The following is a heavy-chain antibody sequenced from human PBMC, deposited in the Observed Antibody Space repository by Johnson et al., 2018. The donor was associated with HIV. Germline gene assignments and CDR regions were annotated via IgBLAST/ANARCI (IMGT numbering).Heavy chain of an antibody. CDR2: IRYDESNK. D-gene: IGHD1-1*01. J-gene: IGHJ3*02. CDR3: ANPTGSDAFDI. CDR1: GFTFSSYW. V-gene: IGHV3-30*02. Sequence: QVQLVESGGGLVQPGGSLRLSCAASGFTFSSYWMSWVRQAPGKGLEWVAFIRYDESNKYYADSLKGRFTISRDNSKNTLYLQMNSLRAEDTAVYYCANPTGSDAFDIWGQGTMVTVSS.